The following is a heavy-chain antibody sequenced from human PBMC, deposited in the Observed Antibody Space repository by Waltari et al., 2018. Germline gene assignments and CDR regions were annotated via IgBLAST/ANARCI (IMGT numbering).Heavy chain of an antibody. Sequence: QVQLVQSGAEVKKPGSSVTVSCKASGGTFSSYALSWVRQAPGQGLEWMGGIIPIFGTANYAQKFQGRGTITADESTSTAYMELSSLRSEDTAVYYCAREASDFWSGYHDYWGQGTLVTVSS. CDR3: AREASDFWSGYHDY. CDR1: GGTFSSYA. V-gene: IGHV1-69*13. CDR2: IIPIFGTA. D-gene: IGHD3-3*01. J-gene: IGHJ4*02.